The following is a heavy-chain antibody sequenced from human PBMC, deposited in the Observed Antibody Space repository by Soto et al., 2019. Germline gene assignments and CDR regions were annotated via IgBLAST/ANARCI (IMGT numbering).Heavy chain of an antibody. CDR2: IYYSGST. CDR3: AREESGSYLPGDV. D-gene: IGHD1-26*01. CDR1: GGSINSGGYY. V-gene: IGHV4-31*03. Sequence: QVQLQESSPGLVKPSQTLSLTCTVSGGSINSGGYYWSWIRQHPGKGLEWIGYIYYSGSTYYNPSLKSRVXXSXDXXKNQFSLKLSSVTAADTAVYYCAREESGSYLPGDVWGQGTTVTVSS. J-gene: IGHJ6*02.